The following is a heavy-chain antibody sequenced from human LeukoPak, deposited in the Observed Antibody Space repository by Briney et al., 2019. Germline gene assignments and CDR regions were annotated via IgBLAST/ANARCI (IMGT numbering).Heavy chain of an antibody. CDR3: ASHYGDYIGYFDY. Sequence: PSQTLSLTCTVSGGSISSGDYYWSWIRQPPGTGLEWVGYIYYSGSTYYNPSLKSRVTISVDTSKNQFSLKLSPVTAADTAVYYCASHYGDYIGYFDYWGQGTLVTVSS. D-gene: IGHD4-17*01. CDR2: IYYSGST. J-gene: IGHJ4*02. CDR1: GGSISSGDYY. V-gene: IGHV4-30-4*01.